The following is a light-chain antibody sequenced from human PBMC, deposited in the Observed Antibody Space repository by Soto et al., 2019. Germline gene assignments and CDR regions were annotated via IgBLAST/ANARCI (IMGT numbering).Light chain of an antibody. CDR2: KAS. Sequence: DMQMTQSPSTLSASVGDRVTITCRASQSISSKLAWYQQKVGKAPKLLIYKASSLQSGVPSRFSGSGSGTEFTLTISSLQPDDFATYYCQQYNTYSTWTFGQGTKVDIK. CDR1: QSISSK. V-gene: IGKV1-5*03. J-gene: IGKJ1*01. CDR3: QQYNTYSTWT.